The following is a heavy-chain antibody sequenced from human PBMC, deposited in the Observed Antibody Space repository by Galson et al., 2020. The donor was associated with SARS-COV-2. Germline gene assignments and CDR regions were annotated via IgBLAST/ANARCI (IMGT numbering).Heavy chain of an antibody. Sequence: SETLSLTCTVSGGSIRSVGYYWSWIRQHPGKGLEWIGYIYNYGSSYSNPSLKSLLNIPLDTSKNQFSLKLSSVTVADTAVYYCASFKKPLAGYFDLWGRGTLVTVSS. J-gene: IGHJ2*01. CDR3: ASFKKPLAGYFDL. CDR1: GGSIRSVGYY. V-gene: IGHV4-31*01. CDR2: IYNYGSS.